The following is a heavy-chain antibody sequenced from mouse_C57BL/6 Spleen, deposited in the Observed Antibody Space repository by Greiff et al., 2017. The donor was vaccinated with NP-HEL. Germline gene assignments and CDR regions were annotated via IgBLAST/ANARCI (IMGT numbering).Heavy chain of an antibody. V-gene: IGHV1-69*01. CDR3: ARSATSGYRSDY. D-gene: IGHD3-2*02. J-gene: IGHJ2*01. CDR1: GYTFTSYW. CDR2: IDPSDSYT. Sequence: QVQLQQPGAELVMPGASVKLSCKASGYTFTSYWMHWVKQRPGQGLEWIGEIDPSDSYTNYNQKFKGKSTLTVDKSSSTAYMQLSSLTSEDSAVYYCARSATSGYRSDYWGQGTTLTVSS.